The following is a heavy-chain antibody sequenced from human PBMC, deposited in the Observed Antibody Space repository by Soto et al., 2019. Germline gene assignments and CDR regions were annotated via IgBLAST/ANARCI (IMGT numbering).Heavy chain of an antibody. CDR1: GYTFTSYG. J-gene: IGHJ5*02. V-gene: IGHV1-18*01. D-gene: IGHD3-16*01. CDR3: ARGGLMITFGGVMPNWFDP. Sequence: QVQLVQSRAEVKKPGASVKVSCKASGYTFTSYGISWVRQAPGQGLEWMGWISAYNGNTNYAQKLQGRVTMTTDTSTSTAYMELRSLRSDDTAVYYCARGGLMITFGGVMPNWFDPWGQGTLVTVSS. CDR2: ISAYNGNT.